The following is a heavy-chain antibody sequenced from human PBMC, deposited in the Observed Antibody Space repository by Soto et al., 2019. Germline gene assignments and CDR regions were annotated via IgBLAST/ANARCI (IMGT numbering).Heavy chain of an antibody. V-gene: IGHV3-11*06. J-gene: IGHJ4*02. CDR1: GFTFSDYY. Sequence: PGGSLRLSCAASGFTFSDYYMSWIRQAPGKGLEWVSYISSSSSYTNYADSVKGRFTISRDNAKNSLYLQMNSLRAEDTAVYYCAARRTMVRGVIIDSDYWGQGTLVTVSS. CDR3: AARRTMVRGVIIDSDY. D-gene: IGHD3-10*01. CDR2: ISSSSSYT.